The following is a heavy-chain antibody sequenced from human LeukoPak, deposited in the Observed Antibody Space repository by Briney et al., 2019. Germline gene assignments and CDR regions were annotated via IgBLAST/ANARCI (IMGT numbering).Heavy chain of an antibody. CDR3: PRDSSQVGVTDY. D-gene: IGHD1-26*01. V-gene: IGHV4-59*01. CDR2: IYYSGSA. CDR1: GGSISSYY. J-gene: IGHJ4*02. Sequence: SETLSLTCTVSGGSISSYYWSWIRQPPGKGLEWVGYIYYSGSANYNASLKRRVTISADTSKLHFPLNLRSVTAADTAVYYCPRDSSQVGVTDYWGQGTLVTVSS.